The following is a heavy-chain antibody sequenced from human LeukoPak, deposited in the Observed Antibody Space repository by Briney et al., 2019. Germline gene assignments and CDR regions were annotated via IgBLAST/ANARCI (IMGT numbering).Heavy chain of an antibody. D-gene: IGHD3-10*01. V-gene: IGHV4-34*01. Sequence: SETLSLTCAVYGGSFSGDYWSWIRQPPGKGLEWIGEINHSGSSNYNPSLKSRVTVSVDTSKNQFSLKLSSVTAADTAVYYCARGYYLSGWGQGTMVTVSS. J-gene: IGHJ3*01. CDR1: GGSFSGDY. CDR2: INHSGSS. CDR3: ARGYYLSG.